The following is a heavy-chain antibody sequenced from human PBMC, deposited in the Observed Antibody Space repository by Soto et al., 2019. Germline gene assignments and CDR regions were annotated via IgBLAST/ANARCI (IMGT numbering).Heavy chain of an antibody. D-gene: IGHD5-18*01. J-gene: IGHJ6*02. Sequence: EVQLVESGGGLVQPGGSLRLSCAASGFTFSSYEMNWVRQAPGKGLEWVSYISSSGSTIYYADSVKGRFTISRDNAKNSLYLQMNSLRAEDTAVYYCARDQHVDTAIGHLRFNYYGMDVWGQGTTVTVSS. CDR2: ISSSGSTI. CDR3: ARDQHVDTAIGHLRFNYYGMDV. CDR1: GFTFSSYE. V-gene: IGHV3-48*03.